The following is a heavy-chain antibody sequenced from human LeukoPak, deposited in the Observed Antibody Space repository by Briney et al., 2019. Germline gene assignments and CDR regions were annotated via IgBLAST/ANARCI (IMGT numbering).Heavy chain of an antibody. CDR2: FDPADDKT. V-gene: IGHV1-24*01. J-gene: IGHJ4*02. CDR1: GYSLTELS. Sequence: GASVKVSCKVSGYSLTELSMHWVRQAPGKGLEWMGGFDPADDKTIFAQKFQGRVTLTEDTSTDTAYMELSSLRSEDTAVYYCATYDSSGYLDYWGQGTLVTVSP. D-gene: IGHD3-22*01. CDR3: ATYDSSGYLDY.